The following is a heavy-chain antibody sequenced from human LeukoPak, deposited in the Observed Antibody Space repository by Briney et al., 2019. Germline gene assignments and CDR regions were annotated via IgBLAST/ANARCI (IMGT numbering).Heavy chain of an antibody. Sequence: SETLSLTCSVSGGSISSNTYYWGWIRQPPGKGLEWIGRIYYSGSTNYNPSLKSRVTMSVDTSKNQFSLKLSSVTAADTAVYYCARAALMGYDFWSGYAGFDPWGQGTLVTVSS. CDR1: GGSISSNTYY. CDR2: IYYSGST. CDR3: ARAALMGYDFWSGYAGFDP. J-gene: IGHJ5*02. D-gene: IGHD3-3*01. V-gene: IGHV4-39*07.